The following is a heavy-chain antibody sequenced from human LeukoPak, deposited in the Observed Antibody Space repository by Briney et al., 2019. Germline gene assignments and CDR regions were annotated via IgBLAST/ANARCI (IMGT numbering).Heavy chain of an antibody. CDR1: GFTFSSYG. CDR3: ARESNFCSGGSCYSAYFDY. V-gene: IGHV3-30*02. Sequence: GGSLRLSCAASGFTFSSYGIHWVRQAPGKGLEWVAFIRYDGSNKYYADSVKGRFTISRDNSKNTLYLQMNSLRAEDTAVYYCARESNFCSGGSCYSAYFDYWGQGTLVTVSS. D-gene: IGHD2-15*01. J-gene: IGHJ4*02. CDR2: IRYDGSNK.